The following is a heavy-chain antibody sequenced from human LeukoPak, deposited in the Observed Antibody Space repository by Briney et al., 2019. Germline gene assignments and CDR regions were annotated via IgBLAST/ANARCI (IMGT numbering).Heavy chain of an antibody. CDR3: ARAPIPYDRSRTDYRFDP. V-gene: IGHV4-39*07. CDR1: GGSVSSSSYY. CDR2: INYSGTT. D-gene: IGHD3-16*01. J-gene: IGHJ5*02. Sequence: SGTLSLTCTVSGGSVSSSSYYWGWFRQPPGKGPEWIGSINYSGTTYYNPSLQSRVTISVDTSKNQFSLKLNSVTAADTAVYYCARAPIPYDRSRTDYRFDPWGQGTLVTVAS.